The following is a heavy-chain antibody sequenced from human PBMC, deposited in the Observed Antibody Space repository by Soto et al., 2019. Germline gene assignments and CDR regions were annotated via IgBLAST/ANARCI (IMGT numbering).Heavy chain of an antibody. V-gene: IGHV4-59*01. CDR3: GRDQPSLGYCSGGSCYPGFDP. Sequence: PSETLSLTCTVSGGSISSYYWSWIRQPPGKGLEWIGYIYYSGSTNYNPSLKSRVTISVDTSKNQFSLKLSSVTAADTAVYYCGRDQPSLGYCSGGSCYPGFDPWGQGTLVTVSS. D-gene: IGHD2-15*01. CDR2: IYYSGST. J-gene: IGHJ5*02. CDR1: GGSISSYY.